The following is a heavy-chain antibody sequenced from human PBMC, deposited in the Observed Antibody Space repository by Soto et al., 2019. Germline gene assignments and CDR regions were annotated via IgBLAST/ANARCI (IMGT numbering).Heavy chain of an antibody. CDR2: INHSGST. D-gene: IGHD6-19*01. J-gene: IGHJ1*01. CDR1: GGSFSGYY. Sequence: QVQLQQWGAGLLKPSETLSLTCAVYGGSFSGYYWCWIRQPPGKGLELIGEINHSGSTNYNPSLKSRVTISVDTSKNQFSLKLSSVTAADTAVYYCARGNGVAGPLRHWGQGTLVTVSS. V-gene: IGHV4-34*01. CDR3: ARGNGVAGPLRH.